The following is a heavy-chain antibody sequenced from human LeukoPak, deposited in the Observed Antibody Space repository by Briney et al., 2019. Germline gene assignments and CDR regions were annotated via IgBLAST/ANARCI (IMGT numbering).Heavy chain of an antibody. D-gene: IGHD3-10*01. CDR1: GFTFNSYN. CDR2: ISSSSSTI. J-gene: IGHJ4*02. V-gene: IGHV3-48*01. CDR3: ARDYYNHSWDY. Sequence: PGGSLRLSCAASGFTFNSYNMNWVRQAPGKGLEWISYISSSSSTIYYADSVKGRFTISRDNAKNSLYLQMNSLRAEDTAVYYCARDYYNHSWDYWGQGTLVTVSS.